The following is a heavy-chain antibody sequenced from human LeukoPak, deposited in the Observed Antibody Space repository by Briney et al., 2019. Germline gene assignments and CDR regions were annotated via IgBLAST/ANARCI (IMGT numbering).Heavy chain of an antibody. J-gene: IGHJ4*02. CDR3: ARVSLSSGCLSN. D-gene: IGHD6-19*01. Sequence: GGSLRLSCVASGFTFSSYWMHWVRQAPGKGLVWVSRISSDESITSYADSVKGRLTISRDNAKNTLFLQMNGLRAEDTAVYYCARVSLSSGCLSNWGQGTLVTVSS. V-gene: IGHV3-74*01. CDR1: GFTFSSYW. CDR2: ISSDESIT.